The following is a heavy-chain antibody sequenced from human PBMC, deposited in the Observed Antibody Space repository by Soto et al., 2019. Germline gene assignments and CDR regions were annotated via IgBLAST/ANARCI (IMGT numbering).Heavy chain of an antibody. D-gene: IGHD3-9*01. CDR3: AKDRLRYFDWLSNWFDP. J-gene: IGHJ5*02. V-gene: IGHV3-33*06. Sequence: QEQLVESGGGVVQPGRSLRLSCAASGFNFGSFGMHWVRQAPGKGLEWVAFIWYDGSNKYYADSVKGRFTVSRDNSKNTLYLQMNSLRAEDTAVYYCAKDRLRYFDWLSNWFDPWGQGTLVTVSS. CDR1: GFNFGSFG. CDR2: IWYDGSNK.